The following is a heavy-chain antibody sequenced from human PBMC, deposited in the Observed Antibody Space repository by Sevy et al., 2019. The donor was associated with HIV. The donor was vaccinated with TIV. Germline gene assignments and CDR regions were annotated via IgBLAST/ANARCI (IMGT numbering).Heavy chain of an antibody. J-gene: IGHJ4*02. CDR1: GFTFSDYG. D-gene: IGHD2-15*01. CDR3: AKVRCRFCSGGSSYYFDN. CDR2: ISYDGSNK. Sequence: GGSLRLSCAASGFTFSDYGMNWFRQAPGRGLEWVAVISYDGSNKYYADSVKGRFTISRDNSKDTRFLQLNGLRAEDTAVYYWAKVRCRFCSGGSSYYFDNWGQGTLVTVSS. V-gene: IGHV3-30*18.